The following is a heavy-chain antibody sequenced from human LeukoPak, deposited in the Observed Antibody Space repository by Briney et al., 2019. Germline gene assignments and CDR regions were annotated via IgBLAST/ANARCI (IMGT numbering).Heavy chain of an antibody. V-gene: IGHV3-43*01. J-gene: IGHJ4*02. CDR3: AKGQKTADLFDS. Sequence: PGGSLRLSCAASGFTFDEYTMHWVRQAPGKGLEWVSLINEDGDDSYYADSVKGRFTTSRDNSKNYLFLQMNSLRIEDTAFYFCAKGQKTADLFDSWGQGTLATVSS. CDR2: INEDGDDS. D-gene: IGHD2-2*01. CDR1: GFTFDEYT.